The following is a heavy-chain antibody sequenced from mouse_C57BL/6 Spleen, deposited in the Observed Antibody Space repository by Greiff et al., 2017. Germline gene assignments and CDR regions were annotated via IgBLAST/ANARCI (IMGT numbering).Heavy chain of an antibody. D-gene: IGHD1-1*01. CDR2: ISSGSRTI. CDR1: GFTFSDYG. J-gene: IGHJ2*01. Sequence: EVMLVESGGGLVKPGGSLKLSCAASGFTFSDYGMHWVRQAPEKGLEWVAYISSGSRTIYYADTVKGRFTISRDNAKNTLFLQMTSLRSEDTAMYYCANYYYGSSYWGQGTTLTVSS. V-gene: IGHV5-17*01. CDR3: ANYYYGSSY.